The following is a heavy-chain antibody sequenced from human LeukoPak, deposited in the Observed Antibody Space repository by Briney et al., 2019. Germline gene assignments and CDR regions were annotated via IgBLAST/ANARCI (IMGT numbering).Heavy chain of an antibody. D-gene: IGHD2-2*01. CDR2: IKQDGSEK. CDR3: ARDPSCSSTSCPTIYYYGMDV. J-gene: IGHJ6*04. Sequence: GGSLRLSCAASGFTFSSYWMSWVRQAPGKGLEWVANIKQDGSEKYYVDSVKGRLTISRDNAKNSLYLQMNSLRAEDTAVYYCARDPSCSSTSCPTIYYYGMDVWGKGTTVTVSS. CDR1: GFTFSSYW. V-gene: IGHV3-7*03.